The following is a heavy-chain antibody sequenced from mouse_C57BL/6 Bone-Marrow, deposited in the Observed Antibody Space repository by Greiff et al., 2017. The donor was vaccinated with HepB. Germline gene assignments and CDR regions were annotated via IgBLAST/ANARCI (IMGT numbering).Heavy chain of an antibody. CDR2: ISSGGSYT. Sequence: EVHLVESGGDLVKPGGSLKLSCAASGFTFSSYGMSWVRQTPDKRLEWVATISSGGSYTYYPDSVKGRFTISRDNAKNTLYLQMSSLKSEDTAMYYCAREGITTVVVRDYWGQGTTLTVSS. CDR3: AREGITTVVVRDY. V-gene: IGHV5-6*01. J-gene: IGHJ2*01. CDR1: GFTFSSYG. D-gene: IGHD1-1*01.